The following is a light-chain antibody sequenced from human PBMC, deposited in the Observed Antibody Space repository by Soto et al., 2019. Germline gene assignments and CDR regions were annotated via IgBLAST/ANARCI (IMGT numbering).Light chain of an antibody. CDR2: GAS. J-gene: IGKJ2*01. CDR1: QSISITS. CDR3: QQYGSLPET. Sequence: EIVLTQSPGTLSVSPGERATLSCRASQSISITSLAWYQRKPGQAPRFLILGASIRAIGIPDRVSASGSGTDFTLTISRLEPEDVAVYYCQQYGSLPETFGQGTKLEIK. V-gene: IGKV3-20*01.